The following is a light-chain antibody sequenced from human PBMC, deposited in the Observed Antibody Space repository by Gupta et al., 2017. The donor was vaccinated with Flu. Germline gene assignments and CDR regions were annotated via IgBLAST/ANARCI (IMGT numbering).Light chain of an antibody. CDR3: SSSEANNLTCV. V-gene: IGLV2-8*01. Sequence: QSALTQPLCACGSPGQPVTLSCTGTRRDIGTYNYVSWYQQHPGKAPKLIIYEVTKRPSGVLDRFSCSKSGNTASPLAIGVQAEEEADDYYSSSEANNLTCVFGTGTKVTVL. CDR1: RRDIGTYNY. CDR2: EVT. J-gene: IGLJ1*01.